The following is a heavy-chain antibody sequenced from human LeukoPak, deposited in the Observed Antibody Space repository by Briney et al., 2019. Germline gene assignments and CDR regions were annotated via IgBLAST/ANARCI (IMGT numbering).Heavy chain of an antibody. CDR2: IHYSGST. CDR3: ARENTAMAFDY. J-gene: IGHJ4*02. Sequence: SETLSLTCTVSGGSISSGGYYWSWIRQHPGKGLEWIGYIHYSGSTYYNPSLKSRVTISVDTSKNQFSLKLSSVTAADTAVYYCARENTAMAFDYWGQGTLVTVSS. D-gene: IGHD5-18*01. V-gene: IGHV4-31*03. CDR1: GGSISSGGYY.